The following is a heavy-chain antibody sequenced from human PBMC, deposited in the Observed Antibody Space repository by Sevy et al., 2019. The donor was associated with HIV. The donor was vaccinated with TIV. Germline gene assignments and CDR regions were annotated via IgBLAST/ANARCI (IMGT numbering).Heavy chain of an antibody. J-gene: IGHJ4*02. CDR1: GYTFTSYG. CDR3: ARYSIYYYDSSGYPNCFDY. CDR2: ISAYNGNT. Sequence: ASVKVSCKASGYTFTSYGISWVRQAPGQGLEWMGWISAYNGNTNYAQKLQGRVTMTTDTSTSTASMELRSLRSADTAVYYCARYSIYYYDSSGYPNCFDYWGQGTLVTVSS. V-gene: IGHV1-18*01. D-gene: IGHD3-22*01.